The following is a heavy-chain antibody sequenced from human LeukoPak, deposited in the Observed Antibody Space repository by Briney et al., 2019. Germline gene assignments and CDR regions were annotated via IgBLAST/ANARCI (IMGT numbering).Heavy chain of an antibody. CDR1: GGSIXXXXXX. CDR3: ARPIEGRGYDYPVFDY. J-gene: IGHJ4*02. Sequence: SETLSLTCTXSGGSIXXXXXXXXXIXXPXXKXXXXXXXXXYRGSTFHNPSLPSXIXMSVDTPKNQLSLRLSSVTAADTAGYFCARPIEGRGYDYPVFDYWGQGTLVTVSS. D-gene: IGHD5-12*01. V-gene: IGHV4-39*01. CDR2: XXYRGST.